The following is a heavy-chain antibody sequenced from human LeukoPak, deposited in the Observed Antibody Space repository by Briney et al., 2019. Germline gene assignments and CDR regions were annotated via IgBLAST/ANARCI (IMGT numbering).Heavy chain of an antibody. CDR3: AADKAPTDPYNWSTP. CDR1: GFSFTDSS. V-gene: IGHV1-58*01. CDR2: IVVGSGNT. Sequence: ASVRVSCKASGFSFTDSSVHWMRQARGQSPEWIGWIVVGSGNTNYAQKFQERVSLTRDTSTSTAYMELSSLRPEDTAVYYCAADKAPTDPYNWSTPGAREPWSPSPQ. D-gene: IGHD1-1*01. J-gene: IGHJ5*02.